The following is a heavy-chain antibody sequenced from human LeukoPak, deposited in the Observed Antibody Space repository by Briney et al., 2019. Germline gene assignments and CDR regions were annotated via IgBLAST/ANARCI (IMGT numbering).Heavy chain of an antibody. D-gene: IGHD2-2*01. CDR1: GFTFSSYA. Sequence: GGSLRLSCAASGFTFSSYAMHWVRQAPGKGLEWVAKMSEDGNEIFYVDSVKGRFTISRDNTKKSLYLRLNSLRPEDSAVYYCARPRGCGSARCNNFDYWGQGTLVTVSS. CDR3: ARPRGCGSARCNNFDY. CDR2: MSEDGNEI. V-gene: IGHV3-7*01. J-gene: IGHJ4*02.